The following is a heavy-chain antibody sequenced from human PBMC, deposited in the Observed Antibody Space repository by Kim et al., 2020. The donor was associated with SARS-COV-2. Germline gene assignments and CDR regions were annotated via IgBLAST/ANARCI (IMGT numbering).Heavy chain of an antibody. CDR3: ARGRMTTVTTDY. CDR1: GYTFTSYA. V-gene: IGHV1-3*01. CDR2: INAGNGNT. J-gene: IGHJ4*02. D-gene: IGHD4-17*01. Sequence: ASVKVSCKASGYTFTSYAMHWVRQAPGQRLEWMGWINAGNGNTKYSQKFQGRVTITRDTSASTAYMELSSLRSEDTAVYYCARGRMTTVTTDYWGQGTLVTVSS.